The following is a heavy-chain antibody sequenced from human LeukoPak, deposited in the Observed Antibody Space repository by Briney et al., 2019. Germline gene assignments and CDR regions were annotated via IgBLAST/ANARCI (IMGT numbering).Heavy chain of an antibody. Sequence: GASVKVSCKASGYTFTSYGISWVRQAPGQGLEWVGWISAYNGNTNYAQKLQSRVTMTTDTSTSTAYMELRSLRSDDAAVYYCARVRPDCGGDCYSGYYFDYWGQGTLVTVSS. CDR1: GYTFTSYG. V-gene: IGHV1-18*01. D-gene: IGHD2-21*02. J-gene: IGHJ4*02. CDR3: ARVRPDCGGDCYSGYYFDY. CDR2: ISAYNGNT.